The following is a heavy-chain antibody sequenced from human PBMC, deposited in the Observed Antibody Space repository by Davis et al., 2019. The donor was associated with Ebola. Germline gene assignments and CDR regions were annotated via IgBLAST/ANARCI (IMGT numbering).Heavy chain of an antibody. J-gene: IGHJ6*02. V-gene: IGHV5-51*01. D-gene: IGHD6-13*01. CDR2: IYPGDSDT. CDR3: ARHFHSPRIAAAGISSYYYGMDV. Sequence: PGGSLRLSCKGSGYSFTSYWIGWVRQMPGKGLEWMGIIYPGDSDTRYSPSFQGQVTISADKSISTAYLQWSSLKASDTAMYYCARHFHSPRIAAAGISSYYYGMDVWGQGTTVTVSS. CDR1: GYSFTSYW.